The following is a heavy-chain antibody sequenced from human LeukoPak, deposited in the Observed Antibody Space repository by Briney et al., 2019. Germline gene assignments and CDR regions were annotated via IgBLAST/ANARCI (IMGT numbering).Heavy chain of an antibody. Sequence: SETLSLTCTVSGGSISSYYWSWIRQPPGKGLEWIGYIYYSGSTNYNPSLKSRVTISVDTSKNQFSLKLSSVTAADTAVYYCARVATVSAEWLYLPDPYYYYMDVWGKGTTVTVSS. CDR1: GGSISSYY. CDR2: IYYSGST. D-gene: IGHD3-3*01. CDR3: ARVATVSAEWLYLPDPYYYYMDV. J-gene: IGHJ6*03. V-gene: IGHV4-59*01.